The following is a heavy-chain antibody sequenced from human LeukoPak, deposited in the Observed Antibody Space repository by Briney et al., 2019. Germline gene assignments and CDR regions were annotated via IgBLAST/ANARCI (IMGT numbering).Heavy chain of an antibody. V-gene: IGHV4-30-2*01. CDR2: IYHSGST. Sequence: SETLSLTCAVSGGSISSGGYSWSWIRQPPGKGLEWIGYIYHSGSTYYNPSLKSRVTISVDRSKNQFSLKLSSVTAADTAVYYCARRTAAGNFDYWGQGTLVTVSS. CDR3: ARRTAAGNFDY. CDR1: GGSISSGGYS. J-gene: IGHJ4*02. D-gene: IGHD6-13*01.